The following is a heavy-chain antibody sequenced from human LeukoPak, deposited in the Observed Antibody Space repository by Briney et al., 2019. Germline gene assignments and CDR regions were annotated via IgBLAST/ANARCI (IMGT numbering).Heavy chain of an antibody. CDR2: IRCDESNR. CDR1: GFTFSGYG. J-gene: IGHJ6*03. V-gene: IGHV3-30*02. CDR3: AKDWGYSGSYYHYYYYMDV. Sequence: GGSLRLSCAASGFTFSGYGMHWVRQAPGKGLEWVAFIRCDESNRYYADSVKGRFTISRDNTKNTLYLQMNSLRAEDTAVYYCAKDWGYSGSYYHYYYYMDVWGQGTLVTVSS. D-gene: IGHD1-26*01.